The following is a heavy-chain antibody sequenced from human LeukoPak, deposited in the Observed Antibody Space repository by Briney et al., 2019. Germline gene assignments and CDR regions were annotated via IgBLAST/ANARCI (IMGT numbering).Heavy chain of an antibody. CDR1: GFTFSHYS. V-gene: IGHV3-48*01. D-gene: IGHD5-24*01. CDR3: ARDYKYAFDN. J-gene: IGHJ4*02. CDR2: VGISSGNT. Sequence: PGGSLRLSCAASGFTFSHYSMNWVRQAPGKGLEWISYVGISSGNTKYADSVKGRFTISGGKAKNSLYLQMNSLRVEDTAVYYCARDYKYAFDNWGQGTLVTVSS.